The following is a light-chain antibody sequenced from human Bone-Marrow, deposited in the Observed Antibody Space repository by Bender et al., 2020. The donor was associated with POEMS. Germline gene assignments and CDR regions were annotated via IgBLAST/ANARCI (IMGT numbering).Light chain of an antibody. Sequence: QSALTQPASVSGSPGQSITISCTGTSSDVGHYNLVSWYQQHPGKAPKLMIYDVNKRPSGVPDRFSGSKSGNTASLTVSGLQAEDEADYYCSSYTTTSTLVFGGGTKLTVL. V-gene: IGLV2-14*02. J-gene: IGLJ3*02. CDR2: DVN. CDR1: SSDVGHYNL. CDR3: SSYTTTSTLV.